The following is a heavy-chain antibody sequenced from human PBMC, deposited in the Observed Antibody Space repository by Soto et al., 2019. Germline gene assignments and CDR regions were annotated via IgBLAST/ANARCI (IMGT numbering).Heavy chain of an antibody. D-gene: IGHD3-3*01. J-gene: IGHJ4*02. CDR1: GFSFANYA. CDR3: AQEEWRGGAYHY. Sequence: EVQLLESGGGLVQPGGSLRLSCAASGFSFANYAMGWVRQAPGKGLEWVAHISGSGDRTFYPDSVKGRFTISRDNSKNTLYLQMYSLGVDDTAVFHCAQEEWRGGAYHYWGQGTQVTVSS. CDR2: ISGSGDRT. V-gene: IGHV3-23*01.